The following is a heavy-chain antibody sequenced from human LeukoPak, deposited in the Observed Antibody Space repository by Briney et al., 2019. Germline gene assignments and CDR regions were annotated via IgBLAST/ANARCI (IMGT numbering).Heavy chain of an antibody. CDR1: GYTFTNFP. D-gene: IGHD1-26*01. V-gene: IGHV1-18*01. CDR2: ISAYNGCT. Sequence: ASVKVSCKASGYTFTNFPIGWVRQAPGQGLERMGWISAYNGCTKYAPSLQGRVTMTTDTSTSTAYMQLRSLRSDDTAMYYCARVGGNYEGLIDYWGQGTLVTVSS. CDR3: ARVGGNYEGLIDY. J-gene: IGHJ4*02.